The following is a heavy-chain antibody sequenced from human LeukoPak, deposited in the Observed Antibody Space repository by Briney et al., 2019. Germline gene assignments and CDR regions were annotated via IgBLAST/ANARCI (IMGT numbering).Heavy chain of an antibody. J-gene: IGHJ6*02. CDR1: GGSISGNY. V-gene: IGHV4-59*01. Sequence: SETLSLTCTVSGGSISGNYWTWTRQPPGKGLEWIGQIHYRGKADYNPSLRSRIIISVYTSKNQVFLRLSSVTAADTAVYYCARFGIDYDMDVWGQGTKVTVSS. CDR2: IHYRGKA. D-gene: IGHD3-16*01. CDR3: ARFGIDYDMDV.